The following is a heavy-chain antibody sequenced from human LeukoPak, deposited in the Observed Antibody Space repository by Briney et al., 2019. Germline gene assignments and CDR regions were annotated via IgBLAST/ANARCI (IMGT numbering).Heavy chain of an antibody. CDR2: IYLGDSDT. CDR1: GYSFTTYW. Sequence: GESLKISCKGSGYSFTTYWICWVRQMPGKGLEWMGFIYLGDSDTRYSPSFQGQVTISADKSIATAYLQWSSLKASDTAIYYCARLWARAFDIWGQGTMVTVSS. V-gene: IGHV5-51*01. CDR3: ARLWARAFDI. D-gene: IGHD3-10*01. J-gene: IGHJ3*02.